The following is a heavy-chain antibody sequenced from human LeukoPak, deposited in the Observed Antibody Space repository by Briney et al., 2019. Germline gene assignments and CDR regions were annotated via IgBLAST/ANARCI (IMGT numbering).Heavy chain of an antibody. Sequence: PGGSLRLSCAASGFTFSSYSMNWVRQAPGKGLEWVSSISSSSSYIYYADSVKGRFTISRDNAKNSLYLQMNSLRAEDTAVYYCAREVYYGSSGYYSPLMDYWGQGTLVTVSS. J-gene: IGHJ4*02. CDR3: AREVYYGSSGYYSPLMDY. CDR2: ISSSSSYI. V-gene: IGHV3-21*01. CDR1: GFTFSSYS. D-gene: IGHD3-22*01.